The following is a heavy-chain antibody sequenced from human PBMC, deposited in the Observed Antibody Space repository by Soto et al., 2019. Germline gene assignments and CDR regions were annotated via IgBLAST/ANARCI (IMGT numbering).Heavy chain of an antibody. CDR2: ISGNSGSS. J-gene: IGHJ5*02. CDR3: AKVSVVVLAAGDWFDP. V-gene: IGHV3-23*01. Sequence: GGSLRLSCAASGFSFSTYAMSWVRQAPGKGLEWVSGISGNSGSSYYADSVKGRFTVSRDNSKNAVYLQMNSLRGDDTAVYYCAKVSVVVLAAGDWFDPWGQGTLVTVSS. CDR1: GFSFSTYA. D-gene: IGHD2-15*01.